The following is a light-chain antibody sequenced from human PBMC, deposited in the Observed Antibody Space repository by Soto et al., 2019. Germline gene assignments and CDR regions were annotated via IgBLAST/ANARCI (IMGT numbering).Light chain of an antibody. CDR3: QHYSNWPPGT. V-gene: IGKV1-5*03. J-gene: IGKJ1*01. Sequence: DIQMTQSPSTLSGSVGDRVTITCRASQTISSWLAWYQQKPGKAPKLLIYKASTLKSGVPSRFSGSGSGTEFTLTISSLQPDDFATYYCQHYSNWPPGTFGQGTKVDI. CDR1: QTISSW. CDR2: KAS.